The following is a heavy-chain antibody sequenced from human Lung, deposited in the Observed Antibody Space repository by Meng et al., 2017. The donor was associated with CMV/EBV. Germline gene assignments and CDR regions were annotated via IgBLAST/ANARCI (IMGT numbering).Heavy chain of an antibody. CDR1: GFTFSSYA. D-gene: IGHD2-8*02. CDR2: ISGSGGST. Sequence: SCAASGFTFSSYAMSWVRQAPGRGLEWVSAISGSGGSTYYADSVKGRFTISRDNSKNTLYLQMNSLRAEDTAVYYCAKGGWSKPPNWLWGQGTLVTVSS. CDR3: AKGGWSKPPNWL. V-gene: IGHV3-23*01. J-gene: IGHJ4*02.